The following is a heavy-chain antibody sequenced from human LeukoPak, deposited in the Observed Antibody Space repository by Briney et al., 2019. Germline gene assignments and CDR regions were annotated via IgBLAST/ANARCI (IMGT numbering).Heavy chain of an antibody. V-gene: IGHV3-30*02. CDR2: IRYDGSNK. D-gene: IGHD3-22*01. J-gene: IGHJ4*02. CDR1: GFTFSSYG. CDR3: AKPRGYYYDSSGSYFDY. Sequence: GGSLRLSCAASGFTFSSYGMYRVRQAPSKGLEWVAFIRYDGSNKYYADSVKGRFTISRDNSKNTLYLQMNSLRAEDTAVYYCAKPRGYYYDSSGSYFDYWGQGTLVTVSS.